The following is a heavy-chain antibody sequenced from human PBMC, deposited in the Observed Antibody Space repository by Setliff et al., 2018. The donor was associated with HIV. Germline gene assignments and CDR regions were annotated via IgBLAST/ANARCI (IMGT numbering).Heavy chain of an antibody. D-gene: IGHD3-9*01. V-gene: IGHV4-34*12. J-gene: IGHJ4*01. CDR3: ARTREKYYDILTPAYYIDY. CDR2: VIQSGAT. Sequence: PSETLSLTCAVYGASFNAYFWTWIRQPPGKGLEWIGEVIQSGATNYNPSLKGRLTMSVDTSKNQFSLKLTSVTAADTAVYYCARTREKYYDILTPAYYIDYWGHGTLVTVSS. CDR1: GASFNAYF.